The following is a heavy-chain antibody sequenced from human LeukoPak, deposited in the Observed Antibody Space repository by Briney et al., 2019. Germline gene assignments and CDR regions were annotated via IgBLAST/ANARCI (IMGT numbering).Heavy chain of an antibody. CDR2: IYPGYSDT. V-gene: IGHV5-51*01. CDR3: ARPYYYDSSGYYSSLGAFDI. Sequence: GESLKISCKGSGYSFTSYWIGWVRQMPGKGLEWMGIIYPGYSDTRYSPSFQGQVTISADKSISTAYLQWSSLKASDTAMYYCARPYYYDSSGYYSSLGAFDIWGQGTMVTVSS. D-gene: IGHD3-22*01. J-gene: IGHJ3*02. CDR1: GYSFTSYW.